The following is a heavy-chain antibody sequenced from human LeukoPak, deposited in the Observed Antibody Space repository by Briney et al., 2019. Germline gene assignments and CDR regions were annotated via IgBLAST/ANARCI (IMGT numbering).Heavy chain of an antibody. Sequence: KSGGSLRLSCAASGFTFSSYSMNWVRQAPGKGLEWVSSISSSSSYIYYADSVKGRFTISRDNAKNSLYLQMNSLRAEDTAVYYCARDSGYDSPPDYWGQGTLVTVSS. J-gene: IGHJ4*02. V-gene: IGHV3-21*01. D-gene: IGHD5-12*01. CDR2: ISSSSSYI. CDR1: GFTFSSYS. CDR3: ARDSGYDSPPDY.